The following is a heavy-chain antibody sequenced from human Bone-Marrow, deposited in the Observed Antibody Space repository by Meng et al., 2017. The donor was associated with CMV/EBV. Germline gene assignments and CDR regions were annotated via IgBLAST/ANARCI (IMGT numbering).Heavy chain of an antibody. J-gene: IGHJ4*02. Sequence: GGSLRLSCKGSGYSFPSYWIGWVRQMPGKGLEWMGMIYPADSDVRYSPSFQGQVTISADKSISTAYLQWSSLKASDTAMYYCASFHGSGGRPPFYWGQGTLVTGYS. CDR1: GYSFPSYW. V-gene: IGHV5-51*01. CDR2: IYPADSDV. CDR3: ASFHGSGGRPPFY. D-gene: IGHD6-19*01.